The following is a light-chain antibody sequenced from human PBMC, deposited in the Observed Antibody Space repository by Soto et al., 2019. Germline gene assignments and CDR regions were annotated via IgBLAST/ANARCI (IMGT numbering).Light chain of an antibody. CDR1: SSDVGGYNY. CDR3: SSYTSSSTPFYV. Sequence: ALTQTASVSGSPGQSITISCTGTSSDVGGYNYVSWYQQHPGKAPKLMIYDVSNRPSGVSNRFSGSKSGNTASLTISGLQAEDEADYYCSSYTSSSTPFYVFGTGTKLTVL. CDR2: DVS. J-gene: IGLJ1*01. V-gene: IGLV2-14*01.